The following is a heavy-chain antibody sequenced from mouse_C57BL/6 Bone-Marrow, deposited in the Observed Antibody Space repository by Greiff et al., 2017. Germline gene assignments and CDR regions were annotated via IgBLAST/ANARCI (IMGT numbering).Heavy chain of an antibody. Sequence: QVQLQQSGAELVKPGASVKLSCKASGYTFTEYTIHWVKQRSGQGLEWIGWFYPGSGSIKYNEKFKDKATLTADKSSSTVYMELSRLTSEDSAVYFCARHEEGDYYYGSSYAYYAMDYWGQGTSVTVSS. D-gene: IGHD1-1*01. V-gene: IGHV1-62-2*01. CDR1: GYTFTEYT. CDR2: FYPGSGSI. CDR3: ARHEEGDYYYGSSYAYYAMDY. J-gene: IGHJ4*01.